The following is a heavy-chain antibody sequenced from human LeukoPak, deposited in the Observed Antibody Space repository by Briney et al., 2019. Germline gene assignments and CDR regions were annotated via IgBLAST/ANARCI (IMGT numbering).Heavy chain of an antibody. CDR3: ARGPSGYHNT. V-gene: IGHV3-48*03. J-gene: IGHJ4*02. CDR2: ISNTGNNL. CDR1: GFIFSSYE. Sequence: GGSLRLSCAASGFIFSSYEMNWVRQAPGKGLKWVSSISNTGNNLYYADSVKGRFTISRDNAKNSLYLQMNSLRAEDTAVYYCARGPSGYHNTGGQGTLVTVSS. D-gene: IGHD5-12*01.